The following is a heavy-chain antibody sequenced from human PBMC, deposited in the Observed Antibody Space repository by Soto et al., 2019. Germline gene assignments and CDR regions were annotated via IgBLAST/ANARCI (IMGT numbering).Heavy chain of an antibody. V-gene: IGHV4-59*08. Sequence: QVQLQESGPGLVKPSETLSLSCTVSGGSISSYYWSWFRQSPGKRMEWIGYVHHSWGSSYNPSLQSRVAISPDTSKRQFSLKVTSVTDTDTAVYYCARQGFGTLHGLVDVWGQGTTVTVSS. J-gene: IGHJ6*02. D-gene: IGHD3-10*01. CDR3: ARQGFGTLHGLVDV. CDR1: GGSISSYY. CDR2: VHHSWGS.